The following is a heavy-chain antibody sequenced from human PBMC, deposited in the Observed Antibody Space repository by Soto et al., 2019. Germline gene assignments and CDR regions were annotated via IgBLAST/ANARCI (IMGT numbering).Heavy chain of an antibody. D-gene: IGHD2-15*01. Sequence: SVKVSCKASGGTFSSYAISWVRQAPGQGLEWMGGIIPIFGTANYAQKFQGRVTITADESTSTAYMELSSLRSEDTAVYYCARGPYCSGGSCYVDWFDPWGQGTLVTVSS. CDR1: GGTFSSYA. CDR2: IIPIFGTA. V-gene: IGHV1-69*13. CDR3: ARGPYCSGGSCYVDWFDP. J-gene: IGHJ5*02.